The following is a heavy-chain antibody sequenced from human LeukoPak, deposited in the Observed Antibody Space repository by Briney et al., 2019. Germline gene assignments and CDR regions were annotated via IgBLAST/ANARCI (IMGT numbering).Heavy chain of an antibody. CDR1: GFTVSSNY. Sequence: GGSLRLSCAASGFTVSSNYMSWVRQAPGKGLEWVSVIYSGGSTNYADSVKGRFTMSRDNSKNTLYLQMNSLRAEDTAVYCCARGGSYYFPYFDSWGQGTLVTVSS. CDR2: IYSGGST. CDR3: ARGGSYYFPYFDS. J-gene: IGHJ4*02. V-gene: IGHV3-66*01. D-gene: IGHD1-26*01.